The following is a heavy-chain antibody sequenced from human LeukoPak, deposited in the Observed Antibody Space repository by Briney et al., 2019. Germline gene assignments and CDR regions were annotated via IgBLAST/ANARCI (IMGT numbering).Heavy chain of an antibody. J-gene: IGHJ5*02. CDR2: ISSTGYNS. CDR1: GFSFSSAA. V-gene: IGHV3-23*01. D-gene: IGHD5-18*01. Sequence: GGSLRLSCAASGFSFSSAAMTWVRQGPGKGLQWVSLISSTGYNSYYADSVKGRFTISRDNSRNILYLHMNSLRAKDTALYYCAKDIQAATWGQGTLVTVSS. CDR3: AKDIQAAT.